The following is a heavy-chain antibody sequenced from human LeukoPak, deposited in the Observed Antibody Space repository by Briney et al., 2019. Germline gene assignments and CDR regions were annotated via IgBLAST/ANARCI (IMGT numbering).Heavy chain of an antibody. J-gene: IGHJ1*01. CDR3: ARDTYRQWLTQGGYFQH. D-gene: IGHD6-19*01. CDR1: GYTLTELS. Sequence: ASVKVSCKVSGYTLTELSMHWVRQAPGKGLEWMGIINPRTGATRLTPQFQDRLTLTRDMSTNTLYMEMRSLLSEDTAVYYCARDTYRQWLTQGGYFQHWGQGTLVTVSS. CDR2: INPRTGAT. V-gene: IGHV1-46*01.